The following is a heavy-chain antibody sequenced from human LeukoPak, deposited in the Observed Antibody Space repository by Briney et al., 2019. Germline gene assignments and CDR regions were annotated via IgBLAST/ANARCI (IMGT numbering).Heavy chain of an antibody. D-gene: IGHD3-3*01. J-gene: IGHJ4*02. Sequence: SVKVSCKASGGTFSSYTISWVRQAPGQGLEWMGGIIPIFGTANYAQKFQGRVTITADESTSTAYMELSSLRSEDTAVYYCARDSDDFWSGYYTPQFDYWGQGTLVTVSS. V-gene: IGHV1-69*13. CDR1: GGTFSSYT. CDR3: ARDSDDFWSGYYTPQFDY. CDR2: IIPIFGTA.